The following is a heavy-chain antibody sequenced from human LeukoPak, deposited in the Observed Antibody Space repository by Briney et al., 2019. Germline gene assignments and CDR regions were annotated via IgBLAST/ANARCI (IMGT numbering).Heavy chain of an antibody. D-gene: IGHD5-24*01. CDR1: GFTFSIYG. J-gene: IGHJ4*02. Sequence: GGSLRLSCAASGFTFSIYGMGWVRQAPGKGLEWVSSISDNGGNTYYADSAKGRFTISRDNSKNTLYLQMNSLRAEDTAVYYCAKGGLWLQPTDYWGQGTLVTVSS. CDR2: ISDNGGNT. V-gene: IGHV3-23*01. CDR3: AKGGLWLQPTDY.